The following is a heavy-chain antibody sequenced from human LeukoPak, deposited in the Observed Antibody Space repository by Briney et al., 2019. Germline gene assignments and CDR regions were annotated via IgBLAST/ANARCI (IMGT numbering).Heavy chain of an antibody. CDR2: FYYSGST. CDR3: ARLEQWLSHYYFDY. D-gene: IGHD3-22*01. Sequence: SETLSLTCTVSGGSISSSSYYWGWIRQPPGKGLEWIGSFYYSGSTYYNPSLKSRVTISVDTSKNQFSLKLSSVTAADTAVYYCARLEQWLSHYYFDYWGQGTLVTVSS. V-gene: IGHV4-39*07. CDR1: GGSISSSSYY. J-gene: IGHJ4*02.